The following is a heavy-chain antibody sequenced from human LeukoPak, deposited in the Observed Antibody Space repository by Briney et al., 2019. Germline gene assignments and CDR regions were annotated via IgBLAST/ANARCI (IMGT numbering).Heavy chain of an antibody. V-gene: IGHV4-59*01. CDR3: ARGLSTSGHYYYGMDV. CDR2: IYYSGST. D-gene: IGHD6-19*01. Sequence: SETLSLTCTVSGGSISSYYWSWIRQPPGKGLEWIGYIYYSGSTNYNPSLKSRVTISVDTSKNQFSLKLSSVTAADTAVYYCARGLSTSGHYYYGMDVWGQGTTVTVSS. CDR1: GGSISSYY. J-gene: IGHJ6*02.